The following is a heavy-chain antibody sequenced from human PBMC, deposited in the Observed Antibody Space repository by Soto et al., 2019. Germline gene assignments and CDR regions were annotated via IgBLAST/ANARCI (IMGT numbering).Heavy chain of an antibody. J-gene: IGHJ5*02. Sequence: QLQLQESGPGLVKPSETLSLTCTVSGGSISSSSYYWGWIRQPPGKGLEWIGNIYYSGSTYYNPSLKRRVSISVDMSKNQFSLKVSSVTAADTAVYYCARHYCSNSSCSSGLLRWFDPWGQGTLVTVSS. CDR3: ARHYCSNSSCSSGLLRWFDP. D-gene: IGHD2-2*01. CDR1: GGSISSSSYY. CDR2: IYYSGST. V-gene: IGHV4-39*01.